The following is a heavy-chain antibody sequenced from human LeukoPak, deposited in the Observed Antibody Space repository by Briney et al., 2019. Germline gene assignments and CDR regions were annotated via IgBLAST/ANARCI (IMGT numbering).Heavy chain of an antibody. CDR3: ARVAYSGYDYRGYFDY. D-gene: IGHD5-12*01. J-gene: IGHJ4*02. Sequence: SETLSLTCAVYGGSFSGYYWSWIRQPPGKGLEWIGYIYYNGSTNYNPSLKSRVTISVDTSKNQFSLKLSSVTAADTAVYYCARVAYSGYDYRGYFDYWGQGTLVTVSS. CDR1: GGSFSGYY. CDR2: IYYNGST. V-gene: IGHV4-34*11.